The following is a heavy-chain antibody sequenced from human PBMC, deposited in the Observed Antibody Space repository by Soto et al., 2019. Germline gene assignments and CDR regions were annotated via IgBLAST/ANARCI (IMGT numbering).Heavy chain of an antibody. J-gene: IGHJ5*02. Sequence: SGPTLVNPTQTLTLTCTFSGFSLSTSGLGVGWIRQPPGKALEWLARIDWDDDIYYSTSLKTRLTISKDTSKNQVVLTMTNMDPVDTATYYCARIRINDPWFDPWGQGTLVTVSS. D-gene: IGHD1-1*01. CDR1: GFSLSTSGLG. CDR3: ARIRINDPWFDP. V-gene: IGHV2-70*11. CDR2: IDWDDDI.